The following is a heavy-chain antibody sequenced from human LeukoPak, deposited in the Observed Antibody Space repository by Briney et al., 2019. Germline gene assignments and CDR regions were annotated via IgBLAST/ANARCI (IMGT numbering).Heavy chain of an antibody. V-gene: IGHV3-21*01. CDR1: GFSFSTYS. Sequence: GGSLRLSCAASGFSFSTYSMNWVRQAPGKGLEWVSSISAASNYIYYADSVKGRFTISRDNAKNSLYLQMNSLRAKDTAVYYCARERLPDDYWGQGTLVTVSS. CDR2: ISAASNYI. D-gene: IGHD4-11*01. CDR3: ARERLPDDY. J-gene: IGHJ4*02.